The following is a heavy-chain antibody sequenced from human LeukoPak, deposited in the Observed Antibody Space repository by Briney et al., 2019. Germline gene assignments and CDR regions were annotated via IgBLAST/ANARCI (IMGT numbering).Heavy chain of an antibody. CDR1: GFTFSSYA. CDR3: ARFPYDSSGLDY. Sequence: GGSLRLSCAASGFTFSSYAMSWVRQAPGKGLEWVSAISGSGGSTYYADSVKGRFTISRDNSKNTLYLQMNSLRAEDTAVYYCARFPYDSSGLDYWGQGTLVTVSS. CDR2: ISGSGGST. J-gene: IGHJ4*02. V-gene: IGHV3-23*01. D-gene: IGHD3-22*01.